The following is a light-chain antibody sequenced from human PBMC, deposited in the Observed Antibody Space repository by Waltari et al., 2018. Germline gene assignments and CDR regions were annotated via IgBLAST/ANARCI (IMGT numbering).Light chain of an antibody. CDR2: GNT. CDR1: SSNIGADYV. J-gene: IGLJ3*02. Sequence: QSVLTQPPSVSGAPGQRVTISCTGSSSNIGADYVVHWYQQLPGTAPKLLIYGNTNRPSGVPDRFSGSKSGTSASLAITGLQAEDEADYYCQSYDSSLRGGVFGGGTKLTVL. V-gene: IGLV1-40*01. CDR3: QSYDSSLRGGV.